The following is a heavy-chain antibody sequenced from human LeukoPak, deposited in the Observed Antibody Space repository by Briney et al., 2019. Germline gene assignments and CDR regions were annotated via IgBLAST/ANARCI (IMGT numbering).Heavy chain of an antibody. Sequence: GGSLRLSCAASGFAFSNAWMSWVRQAPGKGLEWVGRIKSKTDGGTTDYAAPVKGGFTISRDDSKNTLYLQMNSLKTEDTAVYYCTTGGYGGQFDYWGQGTLVTVSS. J-gene: IGHJ4*02. CDR2: IKSKTDGGTT. CDR3: TTGGYGGQFDY. CDR1: GFAFSNAW. D-gene: IGHD5-12*01. V-gene: IGHV3-15*01.